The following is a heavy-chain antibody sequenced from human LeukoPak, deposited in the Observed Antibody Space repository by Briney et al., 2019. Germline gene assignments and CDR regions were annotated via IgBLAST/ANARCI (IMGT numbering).Heavy chain of an antibody. D-gene: IGHD4-23*01. CDR3: AKDGERKRVTPGWYYYYYYMDV. Sequence: PGGSLRLSCAASGFTFSNHAMHWVRQAPGKGLEWVSLISWDGGSTYYADSVKGRFTISRDNSKNSLYLQMNSLRAEDTALYYCAKDGERKRVTPGWYYYYYYMDVWGKGTTVTVSS. V-gene: IGHV3-43D*04. CDR2: ISWDGGST. CDR1: GFTFSNHA. J-gene: IGHJ6*03.